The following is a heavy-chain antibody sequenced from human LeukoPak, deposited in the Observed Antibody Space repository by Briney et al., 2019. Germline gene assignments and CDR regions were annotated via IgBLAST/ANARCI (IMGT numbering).Heavy chain of an antibody. CDR1: GFTFRSYW. CDR3: ARDSTVATYYGVDV. V-gene: IGHV3-7*01. D-gene: IGHD6-19*01. Sequence: GGSLRLSCAASGFTFRSYWMSWVRQAPGKGLEWVANIQSDGSGKNYIDSVQGRFTISRDNAKTSLYLQMNSLTAEDTAVYYCARDSTVATYYGVDVWGQGTTVTVSS. J-gene: IGHJ6*02. CDR2: IQSDGSGK.